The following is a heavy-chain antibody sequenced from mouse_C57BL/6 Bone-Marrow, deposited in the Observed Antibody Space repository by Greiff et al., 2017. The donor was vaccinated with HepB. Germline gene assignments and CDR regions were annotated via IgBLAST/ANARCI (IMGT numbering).Heavy chain of an antibody. J-gene: IGHJ1*03. CDR3: ARRRITTDWYFDV. CDR1: GFTFSDYY. V-gene: IGHV5-12*01. D-gene: IGHD2-4*01. Sequence: EVMLVESGGGLVQPGGSLKLSCAASGFTFSDYYMYWVRQTPEKRLEWVAYISNGGGSTYYPDTVKGRFTISRDNAKNTLYLQMSRLKSEDTAMYYCARRRITTDWYFDVWGTGTTVTVSS. CDR2: ISNGGGST.